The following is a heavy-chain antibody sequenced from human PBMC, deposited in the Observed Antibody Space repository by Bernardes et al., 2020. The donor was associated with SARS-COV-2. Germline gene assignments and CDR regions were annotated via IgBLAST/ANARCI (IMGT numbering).Heavy chain of an antibody. Sequence: LRLSCAASGFTFSSYDMHWVRQATGKGLEWVSAIGTAGDTYYPGSVKGRFTISRENAKNSLYLQMNSLRAGDTAVYYCARGSKEYYDFWSGYYYYYYGMDVWGQGTTVTVSS. D-gene: IGHD3-3*01. V-gene: IGHV3-13*01. CDR3: ARGSKEYYDFWSGYYYYYYGMDV. J-gene: IGHJ6*02. CDR1: GFTFSSYD. CDR2: IGTAGDT.